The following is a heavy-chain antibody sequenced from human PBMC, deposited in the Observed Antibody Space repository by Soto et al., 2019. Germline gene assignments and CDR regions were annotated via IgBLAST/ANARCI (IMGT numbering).Heavy chain of an antibody. J-gene: IGHJ4*02. V-gene: IGHV1-3*01. CDR2: INAGNGNT. CDR1: GYTFTSYA. D-gene: IGHD3-22*01. CDR3: AREAYDSSGYFSYFDY. Sequence: GASVKVSCKASGYTFTSYAMHWVRQAPGQRLEWMGWINAGNGNTKYSQKFQGRVTITRDTSASTAYMELSSLRSEDTAVYHCAREAYDSSGYFSYFDYWGQGTLVTVSS.